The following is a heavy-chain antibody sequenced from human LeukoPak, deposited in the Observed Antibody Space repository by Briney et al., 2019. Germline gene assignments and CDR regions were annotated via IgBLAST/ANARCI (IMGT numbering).Heavy chain of an antibody. D-gene: IGHD1-20*01. Sequence: PGGSLRLSCAASGFTFSSYWMSWIRQAPGKGLEWVANIKQDGSQKNYVDSVKGRFTISRDNAKNSLYLQMNSLRAEDTAVYFCAKVKWKLIGYFDYWGQGTLVTVSS. V-gene: IGHV3-7*03. CDR1: GFTFSSYW. CDR2: IKQDGSQK. J-gene: IGHJ4*02. CDR3: AKVKWKLIGYFDY.